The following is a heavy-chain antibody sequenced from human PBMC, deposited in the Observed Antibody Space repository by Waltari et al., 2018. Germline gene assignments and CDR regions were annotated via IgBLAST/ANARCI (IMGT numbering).Heavy chain of an antibody. D-gene: IGHD1-26*01. J-gene: IGHJ4*02. CDR1: GFTFSSYA. V-gene: IGHV3-23*01. CDR2: ISGSGGST. CDR3: AKDLRIVGATTDY. Sequence: EVQLLESGGGLVQPGGSLRLSCAASGFTFSSYAMGWVRQAPGKGLEWVSAISGSGGSTYYADSVKGRFTISRDNSKNTLYLQMNSLRAEDTAVYYCAKDLRIVGATTDYWGQGTLVTVSS.